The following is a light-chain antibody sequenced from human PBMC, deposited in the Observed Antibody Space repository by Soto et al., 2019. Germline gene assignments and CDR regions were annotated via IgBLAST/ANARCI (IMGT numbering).Light chain of an antibody. CDR3: QQYGSSPTT. CDR2: GTS. J-gene: IGKJ2*01. V-gene: IGKV3-20*01. Sequence: EIVLTQSPGTLSLSPGERATLSCRASQSVSSSYLAWYQQKPGQAPRLLIYGTSSRATGIPDRFSGSGSGTDFTLTISRLEPEDFAMYYGQQYGSSPTTFGQGTKLEIK. CDR1: QSVSSSY.